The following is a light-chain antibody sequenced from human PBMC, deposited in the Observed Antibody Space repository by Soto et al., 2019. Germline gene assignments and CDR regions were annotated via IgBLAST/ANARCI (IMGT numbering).Light chain of an antibody. Sequence: DIQMTQSPSSLSASVRDRVTITCRASQGISNYLAWYQQKPGKDPKLLIYAASTLQSGVPSRFSGSGSETDFTLTISSLQPEDLANYYCQKNDSAPWTFRQGNTVEIK. CDR3: QKNDSAPWT. CDR1: QGISNY. J-gene: IGKJ1*01. CDR2: AAS. V-gene: IGKV1-27*01.